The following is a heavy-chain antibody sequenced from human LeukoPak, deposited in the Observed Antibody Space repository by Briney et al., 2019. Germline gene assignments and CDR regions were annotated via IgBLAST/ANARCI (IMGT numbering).Heavy chain of an antibody. CDR2: IYYSGST. Sequence: SETLSLTCTVSGGSISGYSWSWIRQPPGKGLEWVGYIYYSGSTNYNPSLKSRVTISVDTSKNQLSLKLSSVTTADTAIYYCAKEPNWFDPWGQGTLVTVSS. D-gene: IGHD2-8*01. CDR1: GGSISGYS. J-gene: IGHJ5*02. V-gene: IGHV4-59*01. CDR3: AKEPNWFDP.